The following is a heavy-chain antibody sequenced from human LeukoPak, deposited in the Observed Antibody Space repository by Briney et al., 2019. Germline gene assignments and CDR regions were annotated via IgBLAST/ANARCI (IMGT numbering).Heavy chain of an antibody. Sequence: GGSLRLSCAASGFTFSSYGMHWVRQAPGKGLEWVAVIWYDGSNKYYADSVKGRFTISRDNSKNTLYLQMNSLRAEDTAVYYCAKDGPAAMEATGTKNYYYYMDVWGKGTTVTASS. V-gene: IGHV3-33*06. CDR2: IWYDGSNK. J-gene: IGHJ6*03. CDR1: GFTFSSYG. D-gene: IGHD2-2*01. CDR3: AKDGPAAMEATGTKNYYYYMDV.